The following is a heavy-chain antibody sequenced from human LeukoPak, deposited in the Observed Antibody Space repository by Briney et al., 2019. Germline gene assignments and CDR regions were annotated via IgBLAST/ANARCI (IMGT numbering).Heavy chain of an antibody. CDR1: GFTFSTYA. J-gene: IGHJ4*02. Sequence: HPGGSLRLSCAASGFTFSTYAMNWVRQAPGKGLEWVSAISPIGSRTYYADSVKGRFTISRDNSRNTLYLQMNSLRAEDTGVYSCAKDSNSGYVSVGPDYWGLGTLVTVSS. D-gene: IGHD5-12*01. CDR2: ISPIGSRT. CDR3: AKDSNSGYVSVGPDY. V-gene: IGHV3-23*01.